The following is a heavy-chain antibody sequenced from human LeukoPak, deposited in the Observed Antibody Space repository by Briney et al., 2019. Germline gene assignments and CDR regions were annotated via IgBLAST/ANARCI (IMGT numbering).Heavy chain of an antibody. V-gene: IGHV2-5*02. D-gene: IGHD4-17*01. CDR2: IYWDDDK. J-gene: IGHJ2*01. CDR3: AHSDYVSLFDL. Sequence: SGPTLVNPTQTLTLTCTFSGFSLNTSGVGVGWIRQPPGKALQSLALIYWDDDKRYSPSLKSRVTITKDTSKNQVVLRMTNMDPVDTATYYCAHSDYVSLFDLWGRGTLVTVSS. CDR1: GFSLNTSGVG.